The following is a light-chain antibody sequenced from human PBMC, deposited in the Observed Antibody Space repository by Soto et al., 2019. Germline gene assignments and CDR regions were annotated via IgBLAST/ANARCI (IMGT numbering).Light chain of an antibody. Sequence: EIVLTQSPGTLSLSPGERATLSCRASQSLSSTYLVWYQQKPGQAPRLLIYGASSRATGIPDRFSGSGSGTDSTLTISRLEPEDFAVYYCQQYGSSPFTFGPGTKVDIK. J-gene: IGKJ3*01. CDR3: QQYGSSPFT. CDR1: QSLSSTY. V-gene: IGKV3-20*01. CDR2: GAS.